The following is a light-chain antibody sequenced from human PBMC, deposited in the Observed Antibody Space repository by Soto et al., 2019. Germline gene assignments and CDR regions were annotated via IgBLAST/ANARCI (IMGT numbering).Light chain of an antibody. CDR1: QSVSSSY. Sequence: EIVLTQSPGTLSLSPGERVTLSCRASQSVSSSYVAWYQQKPGQAPRLLIYDASSRATGIPDRFSGSESGTDFTLTISRLEPEDFAVYYCQQYGSSPWTFGQGTKVEVK. J-gene: IGKJ1*01. CDR2: DAS. V-gene: IGKV3-20*01. CDR3: QQYGSSPWT.